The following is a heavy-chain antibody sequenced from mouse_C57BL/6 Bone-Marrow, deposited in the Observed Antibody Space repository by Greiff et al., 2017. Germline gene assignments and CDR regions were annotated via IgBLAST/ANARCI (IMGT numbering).Heavy chain of an antibody. V-gene: IGHV14-4*01. CDR1: GFNIKDDY. CDR3: TTEFFDY. J-gene: IGHJ2*01. CDR2: IDPENGDT. Sequence: VQLKESGAELVRPGASVKLSCTASGFNIKDDYMHWVKQRPEQGLEWIGWIDPENGDTEYASKFQGKATITADTSSNTAYLHLSSLTSEDTAVYYCTTEFFDYWGQGTTLTVSS.